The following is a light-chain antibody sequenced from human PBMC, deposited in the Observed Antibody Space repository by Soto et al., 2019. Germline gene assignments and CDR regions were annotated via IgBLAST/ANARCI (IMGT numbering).Light chain of an antibody. CDR1: QSATNNY. CDR3: HQRQSWPRT. J-gene: IGKJ1*01. V-gene: IGKV3-20*01. CDR2: GAS. Sequence: MGLTQSPRPLPSSPWGGRTLGWRASQSATNNYLAWYQQKRGQAPRLLIWGASIRAADLPDRFSGGGSGTDFTLTISDVQPEDFALYYCHQRQSWPRTFGQGTKVDIK.